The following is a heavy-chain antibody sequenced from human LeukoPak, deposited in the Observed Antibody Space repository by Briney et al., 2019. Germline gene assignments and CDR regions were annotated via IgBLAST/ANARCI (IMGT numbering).Heavy chain of an antibody. CDR1: GFTFSSYA. D-gene: IGHD4-11*01. CDR2: ISGSGGST. V-gene: IGHV3-23*01. CDR3: AKDEDYMVSYNWFDP. J-gene: IGHJ5*02. Sequence: GSLRLSCAASGFTFSSYAMSWVRPAPGKGLEWVSAISGSGGSTYYADSVKGRFTISRDNSKNTLYLQMNSLRAEDTAVYYCAKDEDYMVSYNWFDPWGQGTLVTVSS.